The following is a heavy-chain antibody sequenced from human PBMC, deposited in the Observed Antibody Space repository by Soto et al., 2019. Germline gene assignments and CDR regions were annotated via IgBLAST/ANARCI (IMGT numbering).Heavy chain of an antibody. J-gene: IGHJ6*02. V-gene: IGHV1-69*13. D-gene: IGHD5-12*01. CDR1: GGTFSSYA. CDR2: IIPIFGTA. CDR3: ARDFRGYSGYDYRGIYYYYGMDV. Sequence: ASVKVSCKASGGTFSSYAISWVRQAPGQGLEWMGGIIPIFGTANYAQKFQGRVTITADESTSTAYMELSSLRSEDTAVYYCARDFRGYSGYDYRGIYYYYGMDVWGQGTTVTVSS.